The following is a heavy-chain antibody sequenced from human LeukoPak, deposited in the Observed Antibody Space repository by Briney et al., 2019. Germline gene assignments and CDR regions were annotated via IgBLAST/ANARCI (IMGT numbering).Heavy chain of an antibody. J-gene: IGHJ4*02. CDR2: IYHNGLT. D-gene: IGHD1-1*01. Sequence: SETLSLTCNVSGVSISTHYWSWIRQSPGKGLEWIGYIYHNGLTNYNPSLKSRVTISVDTSKNQFSLKLSSVTAADTAVYYCARDVQGGFDYWGQGTLVTVSS. V-gene: IGHV4-59*11. CDR3: ARDVQGGFDY. CDR1: GVSISTHY.